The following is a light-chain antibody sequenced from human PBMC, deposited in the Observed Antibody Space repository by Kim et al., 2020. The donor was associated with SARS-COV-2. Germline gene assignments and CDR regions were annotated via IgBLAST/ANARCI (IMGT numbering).Light chain of an antibody. CDR2: DAS. CDR3: QQYNSQSYT. V-gene: IGKV1-5*01. CDR1: QSLSGW. Sequence: DIQLTQSPSTLSASVGDRVTITCRASQSLSGWLAWYQQKPGKAPKVLIYDASTLESGVPSRFSGSGYRTEFTLTISSLQPDDFATYYCQQYNSQSYTFGQGTKLEI. J-gene: IGKJ2*01.